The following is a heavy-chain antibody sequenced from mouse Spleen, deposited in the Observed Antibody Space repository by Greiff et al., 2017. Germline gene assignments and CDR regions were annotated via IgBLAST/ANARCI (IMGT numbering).Heavy chain of an antibody. CDR3: ARGFLNYFDY. CDR2: INPNNGGT. V-gene: IGHV1-18*01. J-gene: IGHJ2*01. Sequence: EVQLQQSGAELVKPGASVKIPCKASGYTFTDYNMDWVKQSHGKSLEWIGDINPNNGGTIYNQKFKGKATLTVDKSSSTAYMELRSLTSEDTAVYYCARGFLNYFDYWGQGTTLTVSS. CDR1: GYTFTDYN.